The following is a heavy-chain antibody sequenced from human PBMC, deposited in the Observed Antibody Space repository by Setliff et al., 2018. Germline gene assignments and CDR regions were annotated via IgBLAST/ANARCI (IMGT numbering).Heavy chain of an antibody. V-gene: IGHV1-24*01. CDR2: FDPEDGET. CDR3: ARSRILHMVRGVMVLGY. D-gene: IGHD3-10*01. Sequence: ASVKVSCKVSGYTLTELSMHWVRQAPGKGLEWMGGFDPEDGETIYAQKFQGRVTMTDDTSTDTAYMERSSLRSEDTAVYYCARSRILHMVRGVMVLGYWGQGTLVTVSS. J-gene: IGHJ4*02. CDR1: GYTLTELS.